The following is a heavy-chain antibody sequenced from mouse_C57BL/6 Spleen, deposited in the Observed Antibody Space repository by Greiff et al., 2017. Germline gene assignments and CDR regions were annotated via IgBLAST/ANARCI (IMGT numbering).Heavy chain of an antibody. CDR1: GYTFTSYW. CDR2: IYPGSGST. Sequence: VKLQQPGAELVKPGASVKMSCKASGYTFTSYWITWVKQRPGQGLEWIGDIYPGSGSTNYNEKFKSKATLTVDKSSSTAYMQLSSLTSEDSAVYYCAIGYYGSSPDCWGQGTTLTVSS. V-gene: IGHV1-55*01. J-gene: IGHJ2*01. CDR3: AIGYYGSSPDC. D-gene: IGHD1-1*01.